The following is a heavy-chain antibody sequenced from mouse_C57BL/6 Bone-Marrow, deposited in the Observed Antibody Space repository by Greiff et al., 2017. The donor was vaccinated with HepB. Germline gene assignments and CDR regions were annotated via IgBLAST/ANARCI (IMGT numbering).Heavy chain of an antibody. CDR2: ISSGSSTI. D-gene: IGHD1-1*01. CDR3: ASDYGSAWFAY. V-gene: IGHV5-17*01. CDR1: GFTFSDYG. Sequence: VQLKESGGGLVKPGGSLKLSCAASGFTFSDYGMHWVRQAPEKGLEWVAYISSGSSTIYYADTVEGRFTISRDNAKNTLFLQMTSLRSEDTAMYYCASDYGSAWFAYWGQGTLVTVSA. J-gene: IGHJ3*01.